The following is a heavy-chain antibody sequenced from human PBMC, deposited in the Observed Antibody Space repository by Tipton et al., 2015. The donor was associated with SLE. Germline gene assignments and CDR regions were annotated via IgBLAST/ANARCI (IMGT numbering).Heavy chain of an antibody. Sequence: SLRLSCAASGFTFSSYSMNWVRRAPGKGLEWVSSITSSSSYIYYADSVKGRFTISRDNAKNSLYLQMNSLRAEDTAVYYRARVVGATTTPNWFDPWGQGTLVTVSS. CDR1: GFTFSSYS. CDR2: ITSSSSYI. J-gene: IGHJ5*02. V-gene: IGHV3-21*03. D-gene: IGHD1-26*01. CDR3: ARVVGATTTPNWFDP.